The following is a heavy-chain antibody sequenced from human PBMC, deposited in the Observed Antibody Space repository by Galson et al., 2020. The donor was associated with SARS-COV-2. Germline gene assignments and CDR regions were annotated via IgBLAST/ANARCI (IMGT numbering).Heavy chain of an antibody. CDR3: ARWGTSSGSYYGSLNWFDP. CDR1: GGSISSGGYY. CDR2: IYYSGST. D-gene: IGHD3-10*01. Sequence: SETLSLTCAVSGGSISSGGYYWSWIRQHPGKGLEWIGYIYYSGSTYYNPSLKSRVTISVDTSKNQFSLKLSSVTAADTAVYYCARWGTSSGSYYGSLNWFDPWGQGTLVTVSS. V-gene: IGHV4-31*11. J-gene: IGHJ5*02.